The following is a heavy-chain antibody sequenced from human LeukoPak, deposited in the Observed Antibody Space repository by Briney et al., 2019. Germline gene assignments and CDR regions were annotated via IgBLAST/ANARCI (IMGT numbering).Heavy chain of an antibody. D-gene: IGHD6-19*01. CDR2: ISGSGYYS. Sequence: PGGSLRLSCAASEFTFDNYAMSWVRQAPGKGLEWVSVISGSGYYSYYADSVKGRFTVSRDNSKNTLYLQMNSLRAEDTAVYYCAKDDEAQWRPRYMDVWGKGTTVTVSS. J-gene: IGHJ6*03. CDR3: AKDDEAQWRPRYMDV. CDR1: EFTFDNYA. V-gene: IGHV3-23*01.